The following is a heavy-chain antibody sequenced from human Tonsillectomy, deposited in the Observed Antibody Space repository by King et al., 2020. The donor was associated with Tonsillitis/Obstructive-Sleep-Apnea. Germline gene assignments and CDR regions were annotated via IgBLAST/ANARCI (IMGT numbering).Heavy chain of an antibody. J-gene: IGHJ4*02. D-gene: IGHD1-14*01. CDR3: AGWCTGSRPQNY. V-gene: IGHV3-7*02. CDR1: GFTFSTCW. CDR2: TNEVGREK. Sequence: VQLVESGGDLVQPGGSLRLSCAVSGFTFSTCWMSWLRQAPGKGLEWVAHTNEVGREKYHVDSVKGRFTISRDNAKNSLHLQMSSLRAEDTAVYYCAGWCTGSRPQNYWGQGTLVTVSS.